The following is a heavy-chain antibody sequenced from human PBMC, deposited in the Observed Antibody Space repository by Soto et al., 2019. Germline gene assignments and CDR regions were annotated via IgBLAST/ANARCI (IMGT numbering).Heavy chain of an antibody. CDR1: GYTFTGYY. V-gene: IGHV1-2*02. CDR3: ARDFFKDGYNLDY. J-gene: IGHJ4*02. CDR2: INPNSGGT. Sequence: EASVKVSCKASGYTFTGYYMHWVRQAPGQGLEWMGWINPNSGGTNYAQKFQGRVTVTRDTSISTAYMELSRLRSDDTAVYYCARDFFKDGYNLDYWGQGTLVTVSS. D-gene: IGHD5-12*01.